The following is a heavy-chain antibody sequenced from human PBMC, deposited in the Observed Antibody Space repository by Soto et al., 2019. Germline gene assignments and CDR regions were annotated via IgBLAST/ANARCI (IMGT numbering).Heavy chain of an antibody. CDR3: ARVDRYGWSDS. D-gene: IGHD5-18*01. Sequence: PSETLSLTCTVSSGSISYTNYYWSWVRQPPGKGLEWVGYIFYSGSTNYNPSLKSRVTISVDTSKNQFSLKLSSVTAADTAVYYCARVDRYGWSDSWGQGTLVTVSS. J-gene: IGHJ4*02. V-gene: IGHV4-61*01. CDR1: SGSISYTNYY. CDR2: IFYSGST.